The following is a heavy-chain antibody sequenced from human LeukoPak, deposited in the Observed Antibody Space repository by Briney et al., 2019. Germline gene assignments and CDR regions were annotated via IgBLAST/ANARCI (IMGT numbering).Heavy chain of an antibody. CDR3: ARDRYFSDYGLD. D-gene: IGHD4/OR15-4a*01. Sequence: SQTLSLTCTVSGGSISSGSYYWSWIRQPAGKGLEWIGRFYTSGSTNYNPSLKSRVTISVDTSKNQFSLKLNSVTAADTAVYYCARDRYFSDYGLDWGQGTLVTVSS. V-gene: IGHV4-61*02. CDR1: GGSISSGSYY. CDR2: FYTSGST. J-gene: IGHJ4*02.